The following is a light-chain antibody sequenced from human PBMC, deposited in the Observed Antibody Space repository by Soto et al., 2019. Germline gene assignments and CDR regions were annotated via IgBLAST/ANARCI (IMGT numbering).Light chain of an antibody. CDR2: DVS. V-gene: IGLV2-14*01. CDR3: SSYTSSSTLLYV. Sequence: QSALTQPASGSGSPGQSITISCTGTSSDVGGYNYVSWYQQHPGKAPKLMIYDVSNRPSGVFNRFSGSKSGNTASLTISGLQAEDEADYYCSSYTSSSTLLYVFGTGTKLTVL. CDR1: SSDVGGYNY. J-gene: IGLJ1*01.